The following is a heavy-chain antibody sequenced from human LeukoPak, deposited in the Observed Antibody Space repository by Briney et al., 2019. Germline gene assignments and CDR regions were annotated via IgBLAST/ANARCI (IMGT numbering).Heavy chain of an antibody. CDR3: ARDYSMELGLSYFDY. CDR2: IYYSGST. CDR1: GGSISDIINY. J-gene: IGHJ4*02. D-gene: IGHD4-11*01. Sequence: SETLSLTCTVSGGSISDIINYWGWIRQPPGKGLEWIGSIYYSGSTSYNPSLKSRVTISVDTSKNQFFLKLSSVTAADTAVYYCARDYSMELGLSYFDYWGQGTLVSVSS. V-gene: IGHV4-39*07.